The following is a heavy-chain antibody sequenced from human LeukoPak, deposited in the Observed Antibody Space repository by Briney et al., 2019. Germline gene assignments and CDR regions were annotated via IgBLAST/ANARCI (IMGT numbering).Heavy chain of an antibody. CDR3: AKDINYKLYYFDY. D-gene: IGHD1-7*01. CDR1: GFTFDDYA. CDR2: ISWNSGST. Sequence: GGSLRLSCAASGFTFDDYAMHWVRQAPGKGLEWVSGISWNSGSTGYADSVKGRFTISRDNAKNSLYLQMNSLRAEDMALYYCAKDINYKLYYFDYWGQGTLVTVSS. J-gene: IGHJ4*02. V-gene: IGHV3-9*03.